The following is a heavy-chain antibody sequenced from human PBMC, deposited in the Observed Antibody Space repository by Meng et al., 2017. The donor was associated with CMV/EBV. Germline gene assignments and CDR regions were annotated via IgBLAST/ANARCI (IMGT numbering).Heavy chain of an antibody. V-gene: IGHV1-69*05. D-gene: IGHD2-2*01. CDR1: GYTFSSYA. Sequence: SVKVSCKASGYTFSSYAISWVRQAPGQGLEWMGWIIPIFGTANYAQKFQGRVTITTDESTSTAYMELSRLRSEDTAVYYCARGIVVVPPARSYYYYYGMDVWGQGTTVTVSS. CDR2: IIPIFGTA. J-gene: IGHJ6*02. CDR3: ARGIVVVPPARSYYYYYGMDV.